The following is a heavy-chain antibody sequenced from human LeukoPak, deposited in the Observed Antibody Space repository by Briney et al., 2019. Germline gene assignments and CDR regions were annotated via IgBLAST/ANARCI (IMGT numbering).Heavy chain of an antibody. V-gene: IGHV3-48*01. CDR1: GFTFSSYS. J-gene: IGHJ4*02. CDR3: ARDPYSSSSH. D-gene: IGHD6-6*01. Sequence: GGSLRLSCAASGFTFSSYSMNWVRQAPGKGLEWVSYISSSSSTIYYADPVKGRFTISRDNAKNSLYLQMNSLRAEDTAVYYCARDPYSSSSHWGQGTLVTVSS. CDR2: ISSSSSTI.